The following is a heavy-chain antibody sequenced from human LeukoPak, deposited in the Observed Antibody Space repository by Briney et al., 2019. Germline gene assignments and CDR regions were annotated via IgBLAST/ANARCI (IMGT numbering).Heavy chain of an antibody. CDR3: AKGPYDILTGAPHYYYMDV. D-gene: IGHD3-9*01. Sequence: GGSLRLSCAASGFTFSSYGMHWVRQAPGKGLEWVAFIRYDGSNKYYADSVKGRFTISRDNSKNTLYLQMNSLRAEDTAVYYCAKGPYDILTGAPHYYYMDVWGKGTTVTISS. J-gene: IGHJ6*03. V-gene: IGHV3-30*02. CDR2: IRYDGSNK. CDR1: GFTFSSYG.